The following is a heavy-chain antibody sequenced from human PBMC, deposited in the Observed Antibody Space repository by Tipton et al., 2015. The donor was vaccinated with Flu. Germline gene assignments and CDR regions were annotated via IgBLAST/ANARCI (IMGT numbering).Heavy chain of an antibody. CDR3: AGRDYSNYVSEPKNWFDP. V-gene: IGHV4-38-2*01. Sequence: TLSLTCSVSGDSIGSDYFWGWIRQPPGKGLEWIGNIFHSGNTYHNPSLKSRVTISVDTSKNQFSLKLSSVTAADTAVYYCAGRDYSNYVSEPKNWFDPWGQGALVTVSS. CDR1: GDSIGSDYF. CDR2: IFHSGNT. J-gene: IGHJ5*02. D-gene: IGHD4-11*01.